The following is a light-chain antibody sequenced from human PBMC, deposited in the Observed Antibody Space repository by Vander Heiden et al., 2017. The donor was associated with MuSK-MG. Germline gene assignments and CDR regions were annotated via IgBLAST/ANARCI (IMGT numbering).Light chain of an antibody. J-gene: IGLJ2*01. CDR1: SSDIGAYNF. CDR2: DVT. CDR3: NSFTTSHTHV. Sequence: SALTQPASVSGSPGQSITISCTGTSSDIGAYNFVAWFRQHPGKAPKLVLYDVTVRPSGVSNRFSGSKSGNTASLTISGLQAEDGADYYCNSFTTSHTHVFGGGTRLTVL. V-gene: IGLV2-14*01.